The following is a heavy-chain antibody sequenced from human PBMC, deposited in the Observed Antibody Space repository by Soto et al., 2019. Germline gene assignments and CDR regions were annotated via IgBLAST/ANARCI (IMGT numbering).Heavy chain of an antibody. V-gene: IGHV1-18*01. Sequence: ASVKVSCKASGGTFSSYSISWARQATGQGLEWMGGISPYNGNTNYAQKFQGRVTMTTDTSTSTTYMELTSLGSDDTAVYYCARESNIWGSYHYFDSWGQGALVTVSS. CDR2: ISPYNGNT. D-gene: IGHD3-16*02. CDR3: ARESNIWGSYHYFDS. J-gene: IGHJ4*02. CDR1: GGTFSSYS.